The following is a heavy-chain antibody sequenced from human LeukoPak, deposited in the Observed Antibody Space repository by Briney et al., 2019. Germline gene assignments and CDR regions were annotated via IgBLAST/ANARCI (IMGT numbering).Heavy chain of an antibody. CDR3: ARDLHYYGSGP. Sequence: GGSLRLSCVAYGFNFRNYSMNWVRQAPGKGLDWVSGISGTSSYMYYGDSVKGRFTVSRDNAKNSLYLQMESLRVEDTAVYYCARDLHYYGSGPWGQGTLVTVSS. CDR2: ISGTSSYM. CDR1: GFNFRNYS. J-gene: IGHJ5*02. V-gene: IGHV3-21*01. D-gene: IGHD3-10*01.